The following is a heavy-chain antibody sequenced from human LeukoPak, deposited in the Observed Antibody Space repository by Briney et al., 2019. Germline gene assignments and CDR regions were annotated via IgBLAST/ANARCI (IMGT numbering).Heavy chain of an antibody. CDR2: ISYAGSNK. CDR3: AKDGYKTFDY. Sequence: GGSLRLSCAASGFTFSSYGMHWVRQAPGKGLEWVAVISYAGSNKYYADSVKDRFTISRDNSKNTLYLQMNSLRAEDTAVYYCAKDGYKTFDYWGQGTLVTVSS. J-gene: IGHJ4*02. V-gene: IGHV3-30*18. D-gene: IGHD5-24*01. CDR1: GFTFSSYG.